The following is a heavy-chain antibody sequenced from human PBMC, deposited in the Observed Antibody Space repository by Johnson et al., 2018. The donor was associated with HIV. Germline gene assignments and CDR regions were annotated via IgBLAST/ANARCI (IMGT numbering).Heavy chain of an antibody. CDR2: ISSSGSTI. V-gene: IGHV3-48*01. CDR1: GFTFDDYG. Sequence: MQLVESGGGVVQPGRSLRLSCAASGFTFDDYGMSWVRQAPGKGLEWVSYISSSGSTIYYADSVKGRFTISRYNSKNTLYLQINSLRAEDTAVYYCARAINDAFDIWGQGTMVTVSP. J-gene: IGHJ3*02. CDR3: ARAINDAFDI.